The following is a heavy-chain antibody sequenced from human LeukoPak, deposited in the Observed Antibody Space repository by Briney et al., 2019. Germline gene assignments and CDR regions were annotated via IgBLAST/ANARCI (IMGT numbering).Heavy chain of an antibody. CDR2: INLHSGGT. J-gene: IGHJ4*02. V-gene: IGHV1-2*02. D-gene: IGHD6-13*01. Sequence: ASVKVSCKASGYTFTGYYMHWVRHAPRQGLEWMGWINLHSGGTDYAQPSQGRVTMTRDTPISTAYVELGRLRSDDTAVYYCARRVAAGGMVEYYFYYWGQGTLVTVSS. CDR1: GYTFTGYY. CDR3: ARRVAAGGMVEYYFYY.